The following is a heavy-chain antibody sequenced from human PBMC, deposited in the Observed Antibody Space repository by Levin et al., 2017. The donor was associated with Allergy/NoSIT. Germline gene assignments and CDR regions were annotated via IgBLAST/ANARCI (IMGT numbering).Heavy chain of an antibody. CDR3: VTDRRYAMDV. J-gene: IGHJ6*02. D-gene: IGHD1-1*01. CDR2: VRGAGVTT. CDR1: GITFRATW. V-gene: IGHV3-74*01. Sequence: PGGSLRLSCAASGITFRATWLHWVRQVPGKGLVWVSHVRGAGVTTTYADSVKGRFTISTDNAKNTLYLQMNSLTAEDTAVYYCVTDRRYAMDVWGQGTTVTVSS.